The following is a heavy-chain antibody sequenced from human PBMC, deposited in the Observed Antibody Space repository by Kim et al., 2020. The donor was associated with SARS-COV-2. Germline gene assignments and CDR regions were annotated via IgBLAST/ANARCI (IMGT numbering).Heavy chain of an antibody. CDR1: GFTVSSNY. D-gene: IGHD3-22*01. CDR2: IYSGGST. V-gene: IGHV3-66*01. CDR3: ARTPYDSSGYLYYYYYSMDV. Sequence: GGSLRLSCAASGFTVSSNYMSWVRQAPGKGLEWVSVIYSGGSTYYADSVKGRFTISRDNSKNTLYLQMNSLRAEDTAVYYCARTPYDSSGYLYYYYYSMDVWGQGTTVTVSS. J-gene: IGHJ6*02.